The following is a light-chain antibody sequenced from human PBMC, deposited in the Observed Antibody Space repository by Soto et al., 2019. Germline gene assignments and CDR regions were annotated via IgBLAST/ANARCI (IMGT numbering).Light chain of an antibody. J-gene: IGKJ4*01. CDR1: QDISNY. CDR2: DAS. CDR3: QQYDNLLRT. Sequence: DIQMTQSPSSLSASVGDRVTITCQASQDISNYLNWYQQKPGKAPKLLIYDASNLETGVPSRFSGSGSGTDFTFTISSLQPEDIGTYYCQQYDNLLRTFGGGTKVEIK. V-gene: IGKV1-33*01.